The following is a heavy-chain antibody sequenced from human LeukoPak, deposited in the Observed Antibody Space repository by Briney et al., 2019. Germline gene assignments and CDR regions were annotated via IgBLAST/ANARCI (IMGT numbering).Heavy chain of an antibody. Sequence: ASVKVSCKASGYTFSDYYMHWVRQAPGQGLEWMGLINCKDGGTEYAQKFQGRVTVTRDTSISTAYMDLSRLTSDDTAVYYCSRDSLHWGASDFWGQGSLVTVSS. V-gene: IGHV1-2*02. J-gene: IGHJ4*02. CDR2: INCKDGGT. CDR1: GYTFSDYY. D-gene: IGHD3-16*01. CDR3: SRDSLHWGASDF.